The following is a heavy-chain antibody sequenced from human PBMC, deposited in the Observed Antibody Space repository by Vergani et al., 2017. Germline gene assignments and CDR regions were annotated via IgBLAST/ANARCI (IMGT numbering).Heavy chain of an antibody. J-gene: IGHJ4*02. Sequence: QVQLQESGPGLVKPSETLSLTCTVSGSPISSYYWSWIRQPPGKGLEWIGYIYYSGSTNYNPSLKSRVTISVDTSKNQCSLKLSSVTAADTAVYYCARVAYDSNFDYWGQGTLVTVSS. CDR3: ARVAYDSNFDY. V-gene: IGHV4-59*01. CDR1: GSPISSYY. CDR2: IYYSGST. D-gene: IGHD3-22*01.